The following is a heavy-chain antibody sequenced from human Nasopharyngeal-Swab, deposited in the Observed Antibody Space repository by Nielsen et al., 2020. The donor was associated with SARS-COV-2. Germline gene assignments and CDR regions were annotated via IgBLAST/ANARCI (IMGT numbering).Heavy chain of an antibody. V-gene: IGHV3-7*03. CDR2: IKQDGSEK. CDR1: GFTFSSYW. D-gene: IGHD4-17*01. Sequence: GESLKISCAASGFTFSSYWMSWVRQAPGKGLEWVANIKQDGSEKYYVDSVKGRFTISRDNAKNSLYLQMNSLRAEDTAVYYCARDNGYGDYALYYYYYGMDVWGQGTTVTVSS. J-gene: IGHJ6*02. CDR3: ARDNGYGDYALYYYYYGMDV.